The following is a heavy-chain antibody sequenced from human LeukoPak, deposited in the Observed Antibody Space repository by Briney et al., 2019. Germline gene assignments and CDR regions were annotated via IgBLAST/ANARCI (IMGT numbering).Heavy chain of an antibody. Sequence: GASVKVSCKASGYTFTSYAMHWVRQAPGQRLEWMGWINAGNGNTKYSQKFQGRVAITRDTSASTAYMELSSLRSKDTAVYYCARDLDYGDYRYFDYWGQGTLVTVSS. V-gene: IGHV1-3*01. CDR2: INAGNGNT. CDR3: ARDLDYGDYRYFDY. CDR1: GYTFTSYA. J-gene: IGHJ4*02. D-gene: IGHD4-17*01.